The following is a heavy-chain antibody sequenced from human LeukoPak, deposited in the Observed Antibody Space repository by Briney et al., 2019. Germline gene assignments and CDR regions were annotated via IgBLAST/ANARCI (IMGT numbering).Heavy chain of an antibody. Sequence: GGFLRLSCGASGLSFRSAWMNWVRQAPGKGLEWVGRIRSKADNGTAEYAALVKGRFTISRDDSKKMLYLQMNSLEVNDTAVYYCTTRGYCSGAGCYSDYWGQGTLVTVSS. CDR1: GLSFRSAW. CDR3: TTRGYCSGAGCYSDY. J-gene: IGHJ4*02. D-gene: IGHD2-2*02. CDR2: IRSKADNGTA. V-gene: IGHV3-15*07.